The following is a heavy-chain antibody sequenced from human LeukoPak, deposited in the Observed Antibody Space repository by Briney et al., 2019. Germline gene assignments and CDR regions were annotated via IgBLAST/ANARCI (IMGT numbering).Heavy chain of an antibody. Sequence: SETLSLTCAVYGGSFSGYYWSWIRQPPGKGLEWIGEINHSGSTNYNPSLKSRVTISVDTSKNQFSLKLSSVAAADTAVYYCARGLLADAFDIWGQGTMVTVSS. V-gene: IGHV4-34*01. CDR3: ARGLLADAFDI. CDR1: GGSFSGYY. J-gene: IGHJ3*02. CDR2: INHSGST.